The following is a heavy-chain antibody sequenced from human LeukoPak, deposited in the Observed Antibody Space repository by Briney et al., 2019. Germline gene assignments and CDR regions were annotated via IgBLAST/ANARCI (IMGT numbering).Heavy chain of an antibody. CDR2: INHSGST. J-gene: IGHJ5*02. D-gene: IGHD3-3*01. CDR3: ARTHRTIFGVVIIRFDP. Sequence: SETLSLTCAVYGGSFSGYYWSWIRQPPGKGLEWIGEINHSGSTNYNPSLKSRVTISVDTSKNQFSLKLSSVTAADTAVYYCARTHRTIFGVVIIRFDPWGQGTLATVSS. CDR1: GGSFSGYY. V-gene: IGHV4-34*01.